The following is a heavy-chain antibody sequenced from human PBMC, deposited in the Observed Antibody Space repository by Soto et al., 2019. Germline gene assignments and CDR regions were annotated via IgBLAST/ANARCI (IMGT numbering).Heavy chain of an antibody. CDR2: ISAYNGNT. V-gene: IGHV1-18*01. Sequence: ASVKVSCKACGDSFTSYGISCVRQAPGQGLEWMGWISAYNGNTNYAQKLQGRVTMTTDTSTSTAYMELRSLRSDDTAVYYCARDGPIFGVDRRGRYYYGMDVWGQGTTVTVSS. CDR3: ARDGPIFGVDRRGRYYYGMDV. CDR1: GDSFTSYG. J-gene: IGHJ6*02. D-gene: IGHD3-3*01.